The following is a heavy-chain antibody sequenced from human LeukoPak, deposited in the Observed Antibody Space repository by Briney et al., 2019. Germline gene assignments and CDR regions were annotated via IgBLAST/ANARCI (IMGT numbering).Heavy chain of an antibody. V-gene: IGHV1-2*06. CDR1: GYSFTGNH. CDR3: AREGVSQGFLKAAPFLND. Sequence: GASVKVSCKASGYSFTGNHLHWVRQAPGQGLEWMGRTNPKSGGTNYAQKFQDRVTMTRDTSISTAYIELRRLRSDDTAVYYCAREGVSQGFLKAAPFLNDWGQGTLVIVSS. CDR2: TNPKSGGT. J-gene: IGHJ4*02. D-gene: IGHD6-13*01.